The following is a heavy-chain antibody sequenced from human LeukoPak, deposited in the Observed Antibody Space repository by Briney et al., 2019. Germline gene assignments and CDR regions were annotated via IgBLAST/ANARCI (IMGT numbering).Heavy chain of an antibody. CDR1: GFTSSNYW. D-gene: IGHD3-10*01. CDR3: AKVAKYYYGSETYYFFEH. J-gene: IGHJ4*02. Sequence: GGSLRLSCAASGFTSSNYWMTWVRQAPGKGLEWVANINQDGTEKHYVDSVKGRFTISRDNAKNSLSLQMNSLRVGDTAVYYCAKVAKYYYGSETYYFFEHWGQGTPVTASS. CDR2: INQDGTEK. V-gene: IGHV3-7*01.